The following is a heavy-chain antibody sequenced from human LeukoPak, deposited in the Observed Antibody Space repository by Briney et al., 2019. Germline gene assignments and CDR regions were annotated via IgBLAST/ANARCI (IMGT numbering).Heavy chain of an antibody. Sequence: LXXXVSGFTFXSXXMIXXXQXXGXGXEWXSXXSAGGIDTYHADSVRGRFAISRSNSKNTLYLQMNSLRAEDTAIYYCAKDRHDYSNYRAVDYWGQGTLVTVSS. CDR1: GFTFXSXX. CDR2: XSAGGIDT. CDR3: AKDRHDYSNYRAVDY. J-gene: IGHJ4*02. D-gene: IGHD4-11*01. V-gene: IGHV3-23*01.